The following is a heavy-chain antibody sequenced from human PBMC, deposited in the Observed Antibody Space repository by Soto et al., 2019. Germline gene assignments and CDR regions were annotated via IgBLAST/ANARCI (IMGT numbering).Heavy chain of an antibody. CDR2: IFHDGTA. D-gene: IGHD2-8*01. Sequence: SETLSLTCAVSGVSISSGNWCTWIRQTPQRGLEYIGEIFHDGTANYYPSFERRVAISVDASKNQFSLKLTSVTAADTAIYFCARLVYDTRLNYMYFDFWGQGALVTVSS. J-gene: IGHJ4*02. CDR1: GVSISSGNW. CDR3: ARLVYDTRLNYMYFDF. V-gene: IGHV4-4*02.